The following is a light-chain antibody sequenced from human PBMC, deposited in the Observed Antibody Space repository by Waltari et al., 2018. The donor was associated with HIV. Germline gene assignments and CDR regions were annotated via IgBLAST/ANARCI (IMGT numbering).Light chain of an antibody. Sequence: ARITCSGDALPKQYAFWYQQKPGQAPVLVIYKDRERPSGIPERFSGSSSGTTVTLTISGVQAEDEADYYCQSPDSGTYVVFGGGTKLTVL. CDR2: KDR. J-gene: IGLJ2*01. V-gene: IGLV3-25*03. CDR1: ALPKQY. CDR3: QSPDSGTYVV.